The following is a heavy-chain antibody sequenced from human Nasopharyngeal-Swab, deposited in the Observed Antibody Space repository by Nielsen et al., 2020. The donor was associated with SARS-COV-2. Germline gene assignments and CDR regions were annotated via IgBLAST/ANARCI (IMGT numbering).Heavy chain of an antibody. Sequence: GESLKISCAASGFTFSSYSMNWVRQAPGKGLEWVSYISSSSSTIYYADSVKGRFTISRDNAKNSLYLQMNSLRAEDTAVYYCARDFRDCSGGTCYGMGAFDIWGQGAVVTVSS. CDR3: ARDFRDCSGGTCYGMGAFDI. V-gene: IGHV3-48*01. CDR1: GFTFSSYS. CDR2: ISSSSSTI. J-gene: IGHJ3*02. D-gene: IGHD2-15*01.